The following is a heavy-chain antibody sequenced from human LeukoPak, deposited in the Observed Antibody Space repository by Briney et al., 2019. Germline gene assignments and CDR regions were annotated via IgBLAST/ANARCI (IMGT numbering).Heavy chain of an antibody. CDR2: IYPGDSDT. J-gene: IGHJ4*02. CDR3: ASPFMNYYDRSGYYYATDY. Sequence: GESLKISCKGSGYSFTSYWIGWVRQMPGKGLEWMGIIYPGDSDTRYSPSFQGQVTISADKSISTAYLQWSSLKASDTAMYYCASPFMNYYDRSGYYYATDYWGQGTLVTVSS. D-gene: IGHD3-22*01. V-gene: IGHV5-51*01. CDR1: GYSFTSYW.